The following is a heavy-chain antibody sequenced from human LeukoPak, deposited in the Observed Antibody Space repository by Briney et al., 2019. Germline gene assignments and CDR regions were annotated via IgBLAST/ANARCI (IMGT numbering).Heavy chain of an antibody. J-gene: IGHJ3*02. CDR3: AREGDYGAFDI. D-gene: IGHD4-17*01. V-gene: IGHV1-18*01. Sequence: GASVKVSCKASGYIFTSYNMNWVRQAPGQGLEWMGWISAYNGNTNYAQKLQGRVTMTTDTSTSTAYMELRSLRSDDTAVYYCAREGDYGAFDIWGQGTMVTVSS. CDR2: ISAYNGNT. CDR1: GYIFTSYN.